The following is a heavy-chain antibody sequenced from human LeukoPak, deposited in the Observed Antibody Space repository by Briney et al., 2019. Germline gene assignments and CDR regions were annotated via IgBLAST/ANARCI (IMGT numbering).Heavy chain of an antibody. D-gene: IGHD3-22*01. CDR1: VYSISSGYY. Sequence: SETLSLTCTVSVYSISSGYYWCWIRQPPGKGLEWIGSIYHSGSTYDNPSLKSRVTISVDTSKNQFSLKLNSVTAADTAVYYCARVASSGYWHYFDSWGQGTLVTVSS. V-gene: IGHV4-38-2*02. CDR2: IYHSGST. CDR3: ARVASSGYWHYFDS. J-gene: IGHJ4*02.